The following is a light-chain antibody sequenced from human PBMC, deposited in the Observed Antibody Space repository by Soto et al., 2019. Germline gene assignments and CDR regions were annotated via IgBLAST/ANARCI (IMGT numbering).Light chain of an antibody. V-gene: IGLV1-40*01. CDR2: ANN. CDR1: RSNIGAGYD. J-gene: IGLJ1*01. Sequence: QSALTQPPSVSGAPGQRVTISCTGSRSNIGAGYDVHWYQQLPGTAPKLLIYANNIRPSGVPGRFSGSKSGTSASLAITGLQAEDEADYYCQSYDSSLSGYVFGTRTKVT. CDR3: QSYDSSLSGYV.